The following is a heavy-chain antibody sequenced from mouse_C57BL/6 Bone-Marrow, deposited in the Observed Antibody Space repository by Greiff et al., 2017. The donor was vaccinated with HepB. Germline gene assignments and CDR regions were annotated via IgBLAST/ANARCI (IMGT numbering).Heavy chain of an antibody. CDR3: ARVDYDYDEGFAY. D-gene: IGHD2-4*01. J-gene: IGHJ3*01. CDR1: GYAFSSSW. CDR2: IYPGDGDT. Sequence: VMLVESGPELVKPGASVKISCKASGYAFSSSWMNWVKQRPGKGLEWIGRIYPGDGDTNYNGKFKGKATLTADKSSSTAYMQLSSLTSEDSAVYVCARVDYDYDEGFAYWGQGTLVTVSA. V-gene: IGHV1-82*01.